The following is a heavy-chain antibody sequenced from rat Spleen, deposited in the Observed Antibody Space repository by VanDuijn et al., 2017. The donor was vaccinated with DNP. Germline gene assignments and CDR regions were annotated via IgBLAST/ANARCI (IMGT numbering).Heavy chain of an antibody. CDR3: ARDYSAYFKY. V-gene: IGHV2-32*01. CDR1: GFSLTSFH. Sequence: QVRLRESGPGLVQPSQTLSLTCTVSGFSLTSFHVHWVRQPPGKGLEWMGVMWSDGATSYNSVLKSRLSITRDTSKNQVFLKMSSLQTEDTATYYCARDYSAYFKYWGQGLLVTVSS. D-gene: IGHD1-1*01. CDR2: MWSDGAT. J-gene: IGHJ2*01.